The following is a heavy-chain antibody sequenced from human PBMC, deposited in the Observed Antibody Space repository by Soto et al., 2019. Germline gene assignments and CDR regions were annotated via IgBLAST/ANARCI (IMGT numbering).Heavy chain of an antibody. Sequence: GGSLRLSCAASGFTFSSYSMNWVRQAPGKGLEWVSYISSSSTIYYADSVKGRFTISRDNAKNSLYLQMNSLRDEDTAVYYCAREWVAAAGTVFDYWGQGTLVTVSS. J-gene: IGHJ4*02. CDR3: AREWVAAAGTVFDY. D-gene: IGHD6-13*01. CDR1: GFTFSSYS. V-gene: IGHV3-48*02. CDR2: ISSSSTI.